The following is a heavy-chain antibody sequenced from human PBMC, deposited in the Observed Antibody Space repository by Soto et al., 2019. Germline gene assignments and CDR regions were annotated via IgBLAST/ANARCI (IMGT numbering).Heavy chain of an antibody. CDR1: GGSISSGGYY. CDR3: ARGVLH. Sequence: QVQLQESGPGLVQPSQTLSLTCTVSGGSISSGGYYWSWIRHHPGTGLEWIGHISYSGSTYYNTSLKIRVTISVDTSRNQFSLIVNSVTAADTAVYYCARGVLHWGQGTLVTVSS. J-gene: IGHJ4*01. CDR2: ISYSGST. V-gene: IGHV4-31*03.